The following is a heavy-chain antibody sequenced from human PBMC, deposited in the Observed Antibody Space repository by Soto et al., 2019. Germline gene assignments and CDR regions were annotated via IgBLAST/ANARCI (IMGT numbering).Heavy chain of an antibody. V-gene: IGHV1-46*03. CDR3: ARDPPRVVATIRGEDY. D-gene: IGHD5-12*01. CDR1: GYTFTSYY. Sequence: ASVKVSCKASGYTFTSYYMHWVRQAPGQGLEWMGIINPSGGSTSYAQKFQGRVTMTRDTSTSTVYMELSSLRSEDTAVYYCARDPPRVVATIRGEDYWGQGTLVTVSS. J-gene: IGHJ4*02. CDR2: INPSGGST.